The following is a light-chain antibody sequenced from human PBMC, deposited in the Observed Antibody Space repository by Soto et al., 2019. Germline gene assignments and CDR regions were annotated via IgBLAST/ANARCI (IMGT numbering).Light chain of an antibody. CDR2: WAS. CDR3: QQYYSTPRT. Sequence: DLVLTPYPDSLALALGGRTTTNCKSSQTVIHTSINKSYLAWYQQKAGQPPELLLYWASARDSGVPDRFSGSGSGTNFSLTTSSLQAEDVAVYYCQQYYSTPRTFGQGTKVDIK. J-gene: IGKJ2*01. V-gene: IGKV4-1*01. CDR1: QTVIHTSINKSY.